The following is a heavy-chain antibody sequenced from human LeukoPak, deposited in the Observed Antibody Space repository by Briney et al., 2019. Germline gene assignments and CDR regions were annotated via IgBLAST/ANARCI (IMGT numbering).Heavy chain of an antibody. D-gene: IGHD2-2*01. CDR1: GFTFSSYA. J-gene: IGHJ6*04. CDR3: AKGESLGYCSSTSCSGLYYGMDV. CDR2: ISGSGGST. Sequence: GGSLRLSCAASGFTFSSYAMSWVRQPPGKGLEWVSAISGSGGSTYYADSVKGRFTISRDNSNNTPYLQMNSLRAEDTAVYYCAKGESLGYCSSTSCSGLYYGMDVWGKGTPVTVSS. V-gene: IGHV3-23*01.